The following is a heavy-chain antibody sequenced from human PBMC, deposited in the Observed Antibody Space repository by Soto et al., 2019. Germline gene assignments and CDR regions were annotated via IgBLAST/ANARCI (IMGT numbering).Heavy chain of an antibody. D-gene: IGHD3-10*01. CDR3: AAGFPPDY. CDR2: INGDVSEK. J-gene: IGHJ4*02. Sequence: VQVVESGGGLVQPGGSLKLSCAASGFTFSAFWMNWVRQDPGKGLEWVANINGDVSEKYYVDSVKGRFTISRDSAKNTLYLEMNSLRAEDTALYYCAAGFPPDYWGQGTLVTVSS. V-gene: IGHV3-7*01. CDR1: GFTFSAFW.